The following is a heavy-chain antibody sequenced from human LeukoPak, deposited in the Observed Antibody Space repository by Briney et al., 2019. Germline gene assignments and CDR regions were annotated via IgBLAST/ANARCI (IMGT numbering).Heavy chain of an antibody. CDR1: GGSISSSNW. J-gene: IGHJ4*02. V-gene: IGHV3-7*01. CDR3: ARIEDYGGDSKWFEY. D-gene: IGHD4-23*01. CDR2: IKQDGSEI. Sequence: ETLSLTCAVSGGSISSSNWWSWVRQAPGKGLEWVANIKQDGSEIYYVDSVKGRFTISRDNAKNSLYLQTNSLRAEDTAVYYCARIEDYGGDSKWFEYWGQGTLVTVSS.